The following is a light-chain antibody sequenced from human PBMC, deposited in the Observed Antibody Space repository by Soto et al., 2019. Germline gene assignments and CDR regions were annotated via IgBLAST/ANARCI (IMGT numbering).Light chain of an antibody. Sequence: QSVLTQPPSASGTPGQRVTISCSGTSSKIGLNSVRWYQRFPGSAPKLLIYSNNQRPSGVPDRFSGSKSGTSASLAISGLQAEDEADYYCQSYDSSLSGYVFGTGTKVTVL. CDR2: SNN. J-gene: IGLJ1*01. V-gene: IGLV1-44*01. CDR1: SSKIGLNS. CDR3: QSYDSSLSGYV.